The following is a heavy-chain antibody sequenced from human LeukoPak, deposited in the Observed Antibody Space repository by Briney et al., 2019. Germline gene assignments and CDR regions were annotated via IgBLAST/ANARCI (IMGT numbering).Heavy chain of an antibody. Sequence: GGSLRLSCAASGFTFSSYWMHWVRQAPGKGLVWVSRIKNDGSSTSYADSVKGRFTISRDNAKNTLYLQMNSLRVEDTAMYYCTKSDWFDPWGQGTPVIVSS. J-gene: IGHJ5*02. CDR3: TKSDWFDP. CDR2: IKNDGSST. V-gene: IGHV3-74*01. CDR1: GFTFSSYW.